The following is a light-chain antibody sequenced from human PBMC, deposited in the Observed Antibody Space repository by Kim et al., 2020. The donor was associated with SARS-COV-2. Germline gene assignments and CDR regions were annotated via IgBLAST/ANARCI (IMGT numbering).Light chain of an antibody. V-gene: IGLV4-69*01. CDR3: QTWGTGIHV. Sequence: QPVLTQSPSASASLGASVKLTCTLSSGHSSYAIAWHQQQPEKGPRYLMKLNSDGNHSKGDGIPDRFSGSSSGAERYLTISSLQSEDEADYYCQTWGTGIHVFGGGTKVTVL. CDR1: SGHSSYA. J-gene: IGLJ3*02. CDR2: LNSDGNH.